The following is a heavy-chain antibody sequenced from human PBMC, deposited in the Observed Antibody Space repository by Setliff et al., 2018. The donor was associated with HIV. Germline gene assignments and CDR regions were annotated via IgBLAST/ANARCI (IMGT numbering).Heavy chain of an antibody. CDR3: ARGKGVGGVIITGGLDV. D-gene: IGHD3-10*01. V-gene: IGHV4-31*01. CDR1: GGSISSGGYY. CDR2: IYYSGST. J-gene: IGHJ6*02. Sequence: PSETLSLTCTVSGGSISSGGYYWSWIRQLPGKGLECIGYIYYSGSTYYNPSLKSLVTISVDTSKNQFSLKLSSVTAADTAVYYCARGKGVGGVIITGGLDVWGQGTTVTVSS.